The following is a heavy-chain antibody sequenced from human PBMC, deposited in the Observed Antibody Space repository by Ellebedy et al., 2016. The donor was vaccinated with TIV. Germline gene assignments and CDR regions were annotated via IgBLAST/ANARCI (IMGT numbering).Heavy chain of an antibody. CDR1: GYSISRGYY. CDR2: MFHSGST. D-gene: IGHD6-19*01. J-gene: IGHJ4*02. V-gene: IGHV4-38-2*02. CDR3: ARALSRGWYLFDY. Sequence: SETLSLXCNVSGYSISRGYYWGWIRQPPGKGLEWIGSMFHSGSTYYNPSLRSRVTISVDTTKNQWSLRLRSVTAADTAVYFCARALSRGWYLFDYWGQGILVSVSS.